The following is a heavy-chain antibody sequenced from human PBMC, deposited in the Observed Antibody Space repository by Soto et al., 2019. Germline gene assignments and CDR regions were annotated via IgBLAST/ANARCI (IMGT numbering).Heavy chain of an antibody. Sequence: QVQLVQSGAEVKKPGSSVKVSCKASGGTFSSYAISWVRQAPGQGLEWMGGIIPIFGTANYAQKFQGRVTITADESTSTAYMELKSQGSRDTGLSYCAISMITVVGVIGHMGYRRQGTLVTVSS. CDR1: GGTFSSYA. V-gene: IGHV1-69*12. J-gene: IGHJ4*02. CDR3: AISMITVVGVIGHMGY. CDR2: IIPIFGTA. D-gene: IGHD3-16*02.